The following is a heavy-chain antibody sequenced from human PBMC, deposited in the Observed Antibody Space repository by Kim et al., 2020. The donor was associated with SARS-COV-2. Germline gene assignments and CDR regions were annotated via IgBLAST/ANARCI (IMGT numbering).Heavy chain of an antibody. J-gene: IGHJ1*01. Sequence: GGSLRLSCAASGFTVSNSYMTWIRQAPGKGLEWDSVIYYDGTTYYADPVKGRFTISRDSPKNTLYLQMNSLRVEDKAMYYCARGARFSAIVDLRGQGTL. D-gene: IGHD3-3*01. CDR3: ARGARFSAIVDL. V-gene: IGHV3-53*01. CDR1: GFTVSNSY. CDR2: IYYDGTT.